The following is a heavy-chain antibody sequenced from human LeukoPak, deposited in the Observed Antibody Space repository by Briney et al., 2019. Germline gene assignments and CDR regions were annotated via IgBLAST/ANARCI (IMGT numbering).Heavy chain of an antibody. V-gene: IGHV1-2*02. D-gene: IGHD6-19*01. J-gene: IGHJ4*02. CDR3: ARYSSGYF. CDR1: GYTFTDYY. CDR2: INPNSGGT. Sequence: ASVKVSCKASGYTFTDYYMHWVRQAPAQGLEWMGWINPNSGGTYYSQKFQDRVTMTRYTSISTAYMELSRLRSDDTAVYYCARYSSGYFWGQRTMVTVSS.